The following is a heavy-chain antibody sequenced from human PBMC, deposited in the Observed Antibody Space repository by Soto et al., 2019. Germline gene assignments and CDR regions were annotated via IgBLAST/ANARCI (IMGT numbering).Heavy chain of an antibody. CDR1: GYSFTSYW. CDR3: ARAMIRGKNYYGMDV. CDR2: IYPGDSDT. D-gene: IGHD3-10*01. V-gene: IGHV5-51*03. Sequence: EVQLVQSGAEVKKPGESLKISCKGSGYSFTSYWIGWVRQMPGKGLEGMGIIYPGDSDTRYSPSFQGKVTISADKSISTAYLQWSSLKASDTARYYCARAMIRGKNYYGMDVWGPGTTVTVSS. J-gene: IGHJ6*02.